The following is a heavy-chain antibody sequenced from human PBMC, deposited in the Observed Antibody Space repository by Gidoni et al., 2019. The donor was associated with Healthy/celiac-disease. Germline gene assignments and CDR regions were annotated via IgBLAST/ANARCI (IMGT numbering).Heavy chain of an antibody. CDR2: INHSGST. D-gene: IGHD6-13*01. Sequence: QVQLQQWGAGLLKPSETLSLTCAVYGGSFRGYYWSWIRQPPGKGLEWIGEINHSGSTNDNPSLKSRVTISVDTSKNQFSLKLSSVTAADTAVYYCARTGYSSSWYDVGWFDPWGQGTLVTVSS. J-gene: IGHJ5*02. V-gene: IGHV4-34*01. CDR3: ARTGYSSSWYDVGWFDP. CDR1: GGSFRGYY.